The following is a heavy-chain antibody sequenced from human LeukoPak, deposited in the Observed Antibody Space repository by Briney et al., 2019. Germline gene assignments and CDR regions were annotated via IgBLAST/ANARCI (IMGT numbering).Heavy chain of an antibody. J-gene: IGHJ4*02. CDR2: ISAYNGNT. Sequence: GASVKVSCKASGYTFTSYGISWVRQAPGQGLEWMGWISAYNGNTNYAQKLQGRVTMTTDTSTSTAYMELRSLRSEDTAVYYCARGNCGGDCYSYGMNDYWGQGTLVTVSS. CDR1: GYTFTSYG. D-gene: IGHD2-21*02. V-gene: IGHV1-18*01. CDR3: ARGNCGGDCYSYGMNDY.